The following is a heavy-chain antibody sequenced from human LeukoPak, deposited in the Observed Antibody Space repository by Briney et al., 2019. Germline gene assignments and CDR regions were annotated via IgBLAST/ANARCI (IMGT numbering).Heavy chain of an antibody. Sequence: GGSLRLSCAASGFTFSSYAMSWVRQAPGKGLEWVSAISGSGGSTYYADSVKGRFTISRDNSKNTLYLQMSSLRAEDTAVYYCAKVSGFWSGGIDYWGQGTLVTVSS. CDR3: AKVSGFWSGGIDY. CDR2: ISGSGGST. V-gene: IGHV3-23*01. D-gene: IGHD3-3*01. J-gene: IGHJ4*02. CDR1: GFTFSSYA.